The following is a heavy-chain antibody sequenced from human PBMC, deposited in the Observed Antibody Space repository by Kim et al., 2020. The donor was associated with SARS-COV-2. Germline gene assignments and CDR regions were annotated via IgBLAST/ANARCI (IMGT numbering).Heavy chain of an antibody. Sequence: SVKVSCKASGGTFSSYAISWVRQAPGQGLEWMGGIIPIFGTANYAQKFQGRVTITADESTSTAYMELSSLRSEDTAVYYCASWRGSGGRNWFDPWGQGTLVTVSS. CDR1: GGTFSSYA. D-gene: IGHD3-10*01. J-gene: IGHJ5*02. CDR3: ASWRGSGGRNWFDP. CDR2: IIPIFGTA. V-gene: IGHV1-69*13.